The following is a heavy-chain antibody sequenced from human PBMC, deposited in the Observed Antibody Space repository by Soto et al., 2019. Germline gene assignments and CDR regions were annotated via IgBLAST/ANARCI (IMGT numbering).Heavy chain of an antibody. CDR3: AKDPIWFGESYNWFDP. J-gene: IGHJ5*02. V-gene: IGHV3-23*01. Sequence: HPGGSLRLSCAASGFTFSSYAMSWVRQAPGKGLEWVSAISGSGGSTYYADSVKGRFTISRDNSKNTLYLQMNSLRAEDTAVYYCAKDPIWFGESYNWFDPWGQGTLVTVSS. D-gene: IGHD3-10*01. CDR2: ISGSGGST. CDR1: GFTFSSYA.